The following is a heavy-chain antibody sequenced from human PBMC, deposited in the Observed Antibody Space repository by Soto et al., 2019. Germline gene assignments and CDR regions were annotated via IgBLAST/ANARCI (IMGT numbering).Heavy chain of an antibody. V-gene: IGHV3-30*18. D-gene: IGHD3-10*01. CDR2: ISYDGSNK. Sequence: GGSLRLSCAASGFPFSDAWMTWVRQAPGKGLEWVAVISYDGSNKYYADSVKGRFTISRDNSKNTLYLQMNSLRAEDTAVYYCAKDLGTIWFGELLGMDVWGQGTTVTVSS. CDR1: GFPFSDAW. J-gene: IGHJ6*02. CDR3: AKDLGTIWFGELLGMDV.